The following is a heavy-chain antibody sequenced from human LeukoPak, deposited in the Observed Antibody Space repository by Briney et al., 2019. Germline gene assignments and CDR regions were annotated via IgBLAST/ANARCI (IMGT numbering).Heavy chain of an antibody. Sequence: ASVKVSCKASGYTFTSYGISWVRQAPGQGLEWMGWTSAYNGNTDYAQKLQGRVTMTTGTSTSTAYMELRSLISDDTAVYYCARGVYYDSSGYLDYWGQGTLVTVSS. CDR2: TSAYNGNT. CDR3: ARGVYYDSSGYLDY. D-gene: IGHD3-22*01. CDR1: GYTFTSYG. J-gene: IGHJ4*02. V-gene: IGHV1-18*01.